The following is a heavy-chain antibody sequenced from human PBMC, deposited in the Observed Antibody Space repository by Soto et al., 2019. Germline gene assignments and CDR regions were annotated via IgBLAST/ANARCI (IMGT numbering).Heavy chain of an antibody. CDR1: GFTVSSNY. D-gene: IGHD6-19*01. J-gene: IGHJ4*02. Sequence: EVQLVESGGGLVQPGGSLRLSCAASGFTVSSNYMSWVRQAPGKGLEWVSVIYSGGSTYYADSVKGRFTISRDNSKNTLSLQMNSVRAEDTAVYYRARVSSGWPYYCDSCSQGTLVTVSS. V-gene: IGHV3-66*01. CDR2: IYSGGST. CDR3: ARVSSGWPYYCDS.